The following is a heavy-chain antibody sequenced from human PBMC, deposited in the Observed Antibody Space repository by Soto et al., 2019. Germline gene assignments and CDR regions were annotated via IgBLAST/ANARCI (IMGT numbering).Heavy chain of an antibody. V-gene: IGHV3-30-3*01. D-gene: IGHD2-8*01. CDR3: ARGQHGLDH. J-gene: IGHJ4*02. CDR2: VSNDGRNK. Sequence: QVQLLESGGGVVQPGRSLRLSCAVSGFTFSSYAMHWVRQPPGKGLVWVAVVSNDGRNKFYADSVRGRFTISRDNSKNTLYLEIDSLRVEDTAVFYCARGQHGLDHWGQGRLVLVSP. CDR1: GFTFSSYA.